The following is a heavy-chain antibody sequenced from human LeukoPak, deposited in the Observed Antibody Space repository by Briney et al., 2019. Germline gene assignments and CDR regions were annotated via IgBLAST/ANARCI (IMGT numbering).Heavy chain of an antibody. V-gene: IGHV1-46*01. CDR3: ARAGDGTESHYYMDV. CDR1: GYTFTSYY. J-gene: IGHJ6*03. CDR2: INPSGGST. D-gene: IGHD7-27*01. Sequence: EASVKVSCKASGYTFTSYYMHWVRQAPGQGLEWMGIINPSGGSTSYAQKFQGRVTTTRDTSTSTVYMELSSLRSEDTAVYYCARAGDGTESHYYMDVWGKGTTVTVSS.